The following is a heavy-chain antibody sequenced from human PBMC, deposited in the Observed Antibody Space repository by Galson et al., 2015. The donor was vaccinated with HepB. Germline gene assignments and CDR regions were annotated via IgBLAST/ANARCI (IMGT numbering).Heavy chain of an antibody. J-gene: IGHJ4*02. Sequence: SVKVSCKASGGTFSSYAISWVRQAPGQGLEWMGRIIPILGIANYAQKFQGRVTITADKSTSTAYMELSSLRSEDTAVYYCARGLFSYDSSGYYYGSSYYFDYWGQGTLVTVSS. CDR1: GGTFSSYA. CDR3: ARGLFSYDSSGYYYGSSYYFDY. CDR2: IIPILGIA. V-gene: IGHV1-69*04. D-gene: IGHD3-22*01.